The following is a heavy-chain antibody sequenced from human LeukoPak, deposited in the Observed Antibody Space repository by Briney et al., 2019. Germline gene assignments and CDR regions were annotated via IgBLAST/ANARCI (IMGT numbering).Heavy chain of an antibody. Sequence: GGSLRLSCAASGFTFSSYSMNWVRQAPGKGLEWVSSISSSSSYIYYADSVKGRFTISRDNAKNSLYLQMNSLRAEDTAVYYCARENYYDSSGYNSWGQGTLVTVSS. CDR3: ARENYYDSSGYNS. CDR2: ISSSSSYI. J-gene: IGHJ4*02. D-gene: IGHD3-22*01. V-gene: IGHV3-21*01. CDR1: GFTFSSYS.